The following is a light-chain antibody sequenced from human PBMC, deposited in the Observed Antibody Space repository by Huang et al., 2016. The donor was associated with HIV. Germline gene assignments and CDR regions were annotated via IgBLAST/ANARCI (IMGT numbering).Light chain of an antibody. J-gene: IGKJ3*01. CDR3: QQYYSSPFT. CDR2: WAS. V-gene: IGKV4-1*01. CDR1: QTILHASDSRNY. Sequence: DIVMTQSPDSLAVSLGERAIINCKSSQTILHASDSRNYLAWYQQKPGQPPKLLIHWASIRKSGVPDRFIGSGSGTDFTHTISSLQAEDVAVYYCQQYYSSPFTFGPGTNVDI.